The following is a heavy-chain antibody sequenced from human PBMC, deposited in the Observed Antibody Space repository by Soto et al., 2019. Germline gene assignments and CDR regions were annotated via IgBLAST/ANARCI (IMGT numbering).Heavy chain of an antibody. V-gene: IGHV4-39*02. J-gene: IGHJ4*02. CDR3: AGEREGAY. CDR2: MHYSGST. D-gene: IGHD1-26*01. CDR1: GGSITSRSYY. Sequence: QLQLQESGPGLVKPSETLSLTCTVSGGSITSRSYYWAWIRQPPGEGLEWIGSMHYSGSTNYNPSLTSRVTVSLDTSKNQFSLGVISVTASDTAVYCCAGEREGAYWGQGTLGTVS.